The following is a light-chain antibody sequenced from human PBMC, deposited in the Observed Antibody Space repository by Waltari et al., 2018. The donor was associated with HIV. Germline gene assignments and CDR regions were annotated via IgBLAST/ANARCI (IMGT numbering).Light chain of an antibody. CDR1: AFAKHF. CDR2: NDN. CDR3: QSADSSVTYEVV. V-gene: IGLV3-25*03. J-gene: IGLJ3*02. Sequence: SFDLRQAPALSVSPGQTARITCPGAAFAKHFCYWYQRKPGQAPVLVIYNDNERPSGIPQRFSGSSSGTTATLTISGVQAEDEADYYCQSADSSVTYEVVFGGGTKLTVL.